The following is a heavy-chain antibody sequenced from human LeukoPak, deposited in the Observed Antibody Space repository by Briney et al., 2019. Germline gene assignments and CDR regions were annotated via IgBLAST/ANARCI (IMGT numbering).Heavy chain of an antibody. CDR2: IYYSGRT. D-gene: IGHD5-24*01. CDR3: ARGWNRWIQSPFFDY. J-gene: IGHJ4*02. CDR1: GVSVSSGSYY. V-gene: IGHV4-61*01. Sequence: SGTLSLTCAVSGVSVSSGSYYWGCIRPPPGKGLEWVGYIYYSGRTNYNPSLKSRVTISVDTSKNQFSLKLSSVTAADTPVCYCARGWNRWIQSPFFDYWGQGTLVTVSS.